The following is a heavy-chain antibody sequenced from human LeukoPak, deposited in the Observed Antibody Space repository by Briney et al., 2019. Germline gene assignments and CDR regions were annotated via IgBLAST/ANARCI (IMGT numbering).Heavy chain of an antibody. CDR2: TYYRSKWYT. J-gene: IGHJ4*02. CDR3: ARLGSGSNY. D-gene: IGHD3-10*01. CDR1: GDSVSSNRAA. V-gene: IGHV6-1*01. Sequence: SQTLSLTCAISGDSVSSNRAAWIWIRQSPLRGLEWLGRTYYRSKWYTEYAVSVKSRITINPDTSKNQFSLQLSSVNPEDTAVYYCARLGSGSNYWGQGTLVTVSS.